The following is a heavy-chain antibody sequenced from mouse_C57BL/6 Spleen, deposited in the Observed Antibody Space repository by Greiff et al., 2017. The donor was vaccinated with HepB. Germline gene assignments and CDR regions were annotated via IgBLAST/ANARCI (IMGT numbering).Heavy chain of an antibody. CDR3: TRRGGAYGNYGGAMDY. V-gene: IGHV1-15*01. D-gene: IGHD2-1*01. J-gene: IGHJ4*01. CDR1: GYTFTDYE. Sequence: QVQLQQSGAELVRPGASVTLSCKASGYTFTDYEMHWVKQTPVHGLEWIGAIDPETGGTAYNQKFKGKAILTADKSSSTAYMELRSLTSEDSAVYYCTRRGGAYGNYGGAMDYWGQGTSVTVSS. CDR2: IDPETGGT.